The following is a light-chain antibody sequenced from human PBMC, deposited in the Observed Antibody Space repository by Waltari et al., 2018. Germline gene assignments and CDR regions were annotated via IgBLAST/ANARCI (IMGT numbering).Light chain of an antibody. CDR2: HTS. V-gene: IGKV3-11*01. CDR3: QQRTDWPLMYT. CDR1: HSLTSF. Sequence: ESVLTQSPGTLSLSPGERATLSCRATHSLTSFLAWYQQKPGHAPRLLIYHTSKRATGVPARFSSSASGTDFTLTISSLEPEDFAVYYCQQRTDWPLMYTFGQGTKLEIK. J-gene: IGKJ2*01.